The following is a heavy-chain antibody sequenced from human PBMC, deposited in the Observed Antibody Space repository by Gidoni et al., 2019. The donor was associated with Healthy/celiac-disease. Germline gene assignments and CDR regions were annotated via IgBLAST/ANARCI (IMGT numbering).Heavy chain of an antibody. J-gene: IGHJ6*02. D-gene: IGHD5-18*01. CDR3: AKDKDTAMVTPYYYYYGMDV. V-gene: IGHV3-43*02. Sequence: EVQLVESGGGVVQPGGSLRLSCAASGVTFDDYAMHWVRQAPGKGLEWVSLISGDGGSTYYADSVKGRFTISRDNSKNSLYLQMNSLRTEDTALYYCAKDKDTAMVTPYYYYYGMDVWGQGTTVTVSS. CDR1: GVTFDDYA. CDR2: ISGDGGST.